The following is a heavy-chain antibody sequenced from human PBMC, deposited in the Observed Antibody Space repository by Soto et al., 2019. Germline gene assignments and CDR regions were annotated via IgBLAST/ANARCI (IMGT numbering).Heavy chain of an antibody. CDR2: IWYDGSNK. J-gene: IGHJ4*02. V-gene: IGHV3-33*01. CDR1: GFTFSSYG. Sequence: GGSLRLSCAASGFTFSSYGMHWVRQAPGKGLEWVAVIWYDGSNKYYADSVKGRFTISRDNSKNTLYLQMNSLRAEDTAVYYCAREERYPGYLSDYWGQGTLVTVAS. D-gene: IGHD5-12*01. CDR3: AREERYPGYLSDY.